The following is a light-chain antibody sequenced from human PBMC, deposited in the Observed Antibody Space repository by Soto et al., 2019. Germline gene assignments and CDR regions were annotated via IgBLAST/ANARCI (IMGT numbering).Light chain of an antibody. V-gene: IGLV2-14*01. CDR3: SSYTSSSTLE. Sequence: QSALTQPASVSGSPGQSITISCTGTSSDVGGYNYVSWYQQHPGKAPKLMIYDVSNRPSGVSNRFSGSKSGNTASLTISGLQAEHEADYSCSSYTSSSTLEFGGGTKLTVL. CDR2: DVS. CDR1: SSDVGGYNY. J-gene: IGLJ2*01.